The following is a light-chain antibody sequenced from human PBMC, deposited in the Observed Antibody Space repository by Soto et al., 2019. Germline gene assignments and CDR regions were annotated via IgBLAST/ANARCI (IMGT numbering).Light chain of an antibody. J-gene: IGLJ3*02. CDR3: AAWDDSLSAWV. Sequence: QSVLTQPPSASGTRGQRVTISCSGSSSNIGSNYVYWYQQLPGTAPKLLIYRNNQRPSGVPDRFSGSKSGTSASLAISGLRSEDEADYYCAAWDDSLSAWVFGGGTKLTVL. CDR2: RNN. V-gene: IGLV1-47*01. CDR1: SSNIGSNY.